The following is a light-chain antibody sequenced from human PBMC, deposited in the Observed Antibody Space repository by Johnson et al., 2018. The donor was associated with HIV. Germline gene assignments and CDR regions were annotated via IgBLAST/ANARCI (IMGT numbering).Light chain of an antibody. CDR3: GTWDTSLSVYV. V-gene: IGLV1-51*02. CDR2: KNN. J-gene: IGLJ1*01. CDR1: YSNFGNNY. Sequence: QSVLTQPPSVSAAPGQKVTISCSRNYSNFGNNYVSWYQQLPGTAPKLLIYKNNKRPSGIPDRFSGSKSGASATLAITGLQTGDEADYYCGTWDTSLSVYVFGTGTKVTVL.